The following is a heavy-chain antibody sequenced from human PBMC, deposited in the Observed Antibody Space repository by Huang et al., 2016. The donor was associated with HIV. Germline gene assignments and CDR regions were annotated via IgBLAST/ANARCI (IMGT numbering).Heavy chain of an antibody. CDR1: GFNFTNYA. V-gene: IGHV3-21*06. Sequence: EVQLVESGGGLVKPGGSLRLSCVASGFNFTNYAMNWVRQAAGKGVGWVAASGSISSYIYYADSVKGRFTNSSDDAKNSLYLQMNSLRAEDTAVYYCARPQGDKVRGIIRSYYYYYGMDVWGRGTTVTVSS. CDR3: ARPQGDKVRGIIRSYYYYYGMDV. D-gene: IGHD3-10*01. J-gene: IGHJ6*02. CDR2: SGSISSYI.